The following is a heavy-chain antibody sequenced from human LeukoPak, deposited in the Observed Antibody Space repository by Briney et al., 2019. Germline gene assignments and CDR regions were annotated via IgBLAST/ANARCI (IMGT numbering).Heavy chain of an antibody. J-gene: IGHJ6*03. V-gene: IGHV3-11*04. CDR1: GFTFSDYY. D-gene: IGHD3-3*01. Sequence: GGSLGLSCAASGFTFSDYYMSWIRQAPGKGLEWVSYITSSSTTMYYADSVKGRFTISRDNAKKSLYLQMNSLRAEDTAVYYCARGVSIGIWSDMDVWGKGTTVTVSS. CDR2: ITSSSTTM. CDR3: ARGVSIGIWSDMDV.